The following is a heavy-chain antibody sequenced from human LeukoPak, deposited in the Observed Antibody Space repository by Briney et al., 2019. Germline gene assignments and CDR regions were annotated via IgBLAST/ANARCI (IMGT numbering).Heavy chain of an antibody. J-gene: IGHJ5*02. CDR3: ADFYGSGSYHNWFDP. D-gene: IGHD3-10*01. V-gene: IGHV2-5*02. CDR1: GFSLSTSGVG. Sequence: SGPTLVNPTQTLTLTCTFSGFSLSTSGVGVGWIRQPPGKALEWLALIYWDDDKRYSPSLKSRLTITKDTSKNQVVLTMTNMDPVDTATYYCADFYGSGSYHNWFDPWGQGTLVTVSS. CDR2: IYWDDDK.